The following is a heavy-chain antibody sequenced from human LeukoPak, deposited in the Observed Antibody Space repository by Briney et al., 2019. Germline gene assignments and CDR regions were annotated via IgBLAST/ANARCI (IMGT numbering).Heavy chain of an antibody. D-gene: IGHD2-2*01. CDR3: AGSTSQNYYYMDV. CDR2: IYHSVST. J-gene: IGHJ6*03. Sequence: PSETLFLTCTVSGYSISSGFYWGWVRQPPGKGLEWIGSIYHSVSTYYNPSLKSRVTIPLDTSKNQFSLKLNSVTAADTAVYYCAGSTSQNYYYMDVWGKGAMVTVSS. V-gene: IGHV4-38-2*02. CDR1: GYSISSGFY.